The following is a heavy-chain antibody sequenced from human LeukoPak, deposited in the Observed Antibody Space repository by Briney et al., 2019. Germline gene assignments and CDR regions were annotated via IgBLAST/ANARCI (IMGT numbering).Heavy chain of an antibody. V-gene: IGHV4-34*01. CDR3: ARGTLRLVRISSPGNLDY. Sequence: PSETLSLTCAVYGGSFSGYYWSWIRQPPGKGLEWIGEINHSGSTNYNPSPKSRVTISVDTSKNQFSLKLSSVTAADTAVYYCARGTLRLVRISSPGNLDYRGQGTLVTVSS. J-gene: IGHJ4*02. D-gene: IGHD6-19*01. CDR2: INHSGST. CDR1: GGSFSGYY.